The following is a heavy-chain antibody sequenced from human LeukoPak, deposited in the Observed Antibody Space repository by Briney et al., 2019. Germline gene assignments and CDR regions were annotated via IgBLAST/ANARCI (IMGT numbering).Heavy chain of an antibody. J-gene: IGHJ4*02. D-gene: IGHD1-26*01. Sequence: SETLSLTCAVYGGSFSGYYWNWVRQPPGKGLEWIGETDHGGSAKYNPSLKSRATISVDTSKNQFSLSLNSMTAADTAVYFCARANSGSYPNFDYWGQGTLVTVSS. CDR2: TDHGGSA. CDR3: ARANSGSYPNFDY. V-gene: IGHV4-34*01. CDR1: GGSFSGYY.